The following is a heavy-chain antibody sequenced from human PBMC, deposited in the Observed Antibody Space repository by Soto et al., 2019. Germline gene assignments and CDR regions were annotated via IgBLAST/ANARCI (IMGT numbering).Heavy chain of an antibody. CDR2: ISVGGSHI. CDR3: ARAYCTSTTCPYHYFDY. CDR1: GFTFSHYT. D-gene: IGHD2-2*01. V-gene: IGHV3-21*01. J-gene: IGHJ4*02. Sequence: EVQLVESGGGLVKPGGSLRLSCAASGFTFSHYTINWVRQAPGKGLDWVSSISVGGSHIYYADSLKGRFTVSRDDAKNSLYLHMNSLSAEDTAVYYCARAYCTSTTCPYHYFDYWGQGTLVTVSS.